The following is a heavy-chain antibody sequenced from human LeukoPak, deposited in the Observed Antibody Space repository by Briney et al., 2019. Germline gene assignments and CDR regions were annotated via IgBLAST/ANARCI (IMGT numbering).Heavy chain of an antibody. CDR2: ISWNSGSV. CDR1: GFTFYDYA. J-gene: IGHJ4*02. CDR3: AKASYYDSSGYTVFDY. V-gene: IGHV3-9*03. Sequence: PGGSLRLSCAASGFTFYDYAMHWVPPAPGKGLEWVSGISWNSGSVAYANSVKGRFTISRDNAKNSLYLQMNRLRAEDMALYYCAKASYYDSSGYTVFDYWGQGTLVTVSS. D-gene: IGHD3-22*01.